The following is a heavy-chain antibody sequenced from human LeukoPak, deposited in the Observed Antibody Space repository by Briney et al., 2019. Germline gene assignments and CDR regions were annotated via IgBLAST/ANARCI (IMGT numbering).Heavy chain of an antibody. CDR1: GFTFSSYA. D-gene: IGHD1-26*01. Sequence: GGSLRLSCAAPGFTFSSYAMSWVRQAPGKGLEWVSAISGSGGSTYYADSVKGRFTISRDNSKNTLYLQMDSLRAEDTAVYYCAKSISSGMAATAVGAQFDYWGQGTLVTVSS. CDR3: AKSISSGMAATAVGAQFDY. CDR2: ISGSGGST. J-gene: IGHJ4*02. V-gene: IGHV3-23*01.